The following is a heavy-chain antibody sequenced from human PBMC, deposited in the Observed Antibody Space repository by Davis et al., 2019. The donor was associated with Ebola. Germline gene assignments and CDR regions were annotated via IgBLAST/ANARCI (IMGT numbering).Heavy chain of an antibody. J-gene: IGHJ4*02. CDR1: GFTFNTYT. D-gene: IGHD4-17*01. CDR3: AGELRGFDY. CDR2: ITPSGGVT. Sequence: GESLKTPCAASGFTFNTYTMHWVRQAPGKGLVWISGITPSGGVTTYADSVKGRFTISRDNAKNTVYLQMNSLRAEDTAVYYCAGELRGFDYWGQGTLVTVSS. V-gene: IGHV3-74*01.